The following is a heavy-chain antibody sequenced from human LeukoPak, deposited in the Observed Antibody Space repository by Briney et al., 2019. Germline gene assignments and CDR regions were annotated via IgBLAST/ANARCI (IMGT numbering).Heavy chain of an antibody. D-gene: IGHD3-22*01. Sequence: GGSLRLSCAASGFSFSSYAMSWVRQTPGKGLEWVSLISGSGDSTYYADSVKGRFTISRDNSKNTLYLQMNSLRAEDTAVYFCAKGEIVVVYEYFQHWGQGTLVTVSS. V-gene: IGHV3-23*01. CDR3: AKGEIVVVYEYFQH. CDR1: GFSFSSYA. CDR2: ISGSGDST. J-gene: IGHJ1*01.